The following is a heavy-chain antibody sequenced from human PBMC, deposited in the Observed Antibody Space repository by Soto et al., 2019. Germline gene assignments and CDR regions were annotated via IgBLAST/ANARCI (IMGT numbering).Heavy chain of an antibody. CDR1: GGSFSGYY. Sequence: SETLSLTCAVYGGSFSGYYWSWIRQPPGKGLEWIGEINHSGSTNYNPSLKSRVTISVDTSKNQFSLKLSSVTAADTAVYYCARALSGIAARRRGEYYYYMDVWGKGTTVTVSS. CDR2: INHSGST. D-gene: IGHD6-6*01. V-gene: IGHV4-34*01. J-gene: IGHJ6*03. CDR3: ARALSGIAARRRGEYYYYMDV.